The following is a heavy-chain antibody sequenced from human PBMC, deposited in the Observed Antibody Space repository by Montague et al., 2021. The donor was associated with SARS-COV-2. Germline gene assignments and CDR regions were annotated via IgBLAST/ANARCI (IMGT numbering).Heavy chain of an antibody. CDR1: GFTVSSKH. Sequence: SLRLSCAASGFTVSSKHMSWVRQAPGKGLEWVSVIYSGGTTYYADSVKGRFTISRDNSKNTLYLQMNSLRAEDTAVYYCARALSFSNWFDPWGQGTLVTVSS. CDR3: ARALSFSNWFDP. J-gene: IGHJ5*02. CDR2: IYSGGTT. D-gene: IGHD2-2*01. V-gene: IGHV3-66*01.